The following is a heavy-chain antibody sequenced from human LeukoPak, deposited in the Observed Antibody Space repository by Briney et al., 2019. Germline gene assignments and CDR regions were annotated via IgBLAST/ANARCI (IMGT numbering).Heavy chain of an antibody. J-gene: IGHJ6*04. CDR1: GFTFSSYE. CDR2: ISGSGSTI. CDR3: ARDPALLWFGELLHHYYGMDV. D-gene: IGHD3-10*01. V-gene: IGHV3-48*03. Sequence: PGGSLRLSCAASGFTFSSYEMNWVRQAPGRGLEWVSYISGSGSTIYYADSVKGRFTISRDNAKNSLYLQMNSLRAEDTAVYYCARDPALLWFGELLHHYYGMDVWGKGTTVTVSS.